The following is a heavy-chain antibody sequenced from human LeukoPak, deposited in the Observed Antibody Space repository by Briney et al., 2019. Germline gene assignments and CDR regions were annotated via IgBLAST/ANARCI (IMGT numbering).Heavy chain of an antibody. CDR2: INHSGST. D-gene: IGHD3-22*01. J-gene: IGHJ5*02. V-gene: IGHV4-34*01. Sequence: SETLSLTCAVYGGSFSGYYWSWIRQPPGKGLEWIGEINHSGSTNYNPSLKSRVTISVDTSKNQFSLKLSSVTAEDTAVYYCARVGTLYSYDSSGYYYNSWGQGTLVTVSS. CDR3: ARVGTLYSYDSSGYYYNS. CDR1: GGSFSGYY.